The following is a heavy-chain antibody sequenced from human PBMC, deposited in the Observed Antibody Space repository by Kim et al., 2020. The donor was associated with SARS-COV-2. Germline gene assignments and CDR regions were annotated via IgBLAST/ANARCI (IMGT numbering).Heavy chain of an antibody. J-gene: IGHJ4*02. CDR3: ARETINCGGDCYDY. V-gene: IGHV3-48*03. Sequence: ANSVKGRFTVSRDSAKNSLYLQMDSLRDEDSAFYYCARETINCGGDCYDYWGQGTRVTVSS. D-gene: IGHD2-21*01.